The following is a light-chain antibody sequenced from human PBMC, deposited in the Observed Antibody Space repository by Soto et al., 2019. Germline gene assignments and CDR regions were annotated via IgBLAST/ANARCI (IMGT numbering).Light chain of an antibody. V-gene: IGKV3D-15*01. CDR3: QQYNNWPLT. CDR2: DAS. CDR1: QSVSNDF. Sequence: EIVLTQSPGILSLSPGEKATLSCRASQSVSNDFLAWYQQKPGQAPRLLIYDASTRATGIPARFSGSQSGTEFTLTISSLLSEDFAVYSCQQYNNWPLTFGGGTKVDIK. J-gene: IGKJ4*01.